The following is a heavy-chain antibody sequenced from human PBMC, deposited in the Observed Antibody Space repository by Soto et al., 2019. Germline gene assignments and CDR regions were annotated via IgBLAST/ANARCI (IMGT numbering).Heavy chain of an antibody. Sequence: PSETLSLTCTVSGGSISSYYWSWIRQPPGKGLEWIGYIYYSGSTNYNPSLKSRVTISVDTSKNQFSLKLSSVTAADTAVYYCARVVLGYCSGGSCYSGYNWFDPWGQGTLVTVSS. V-gene: IGHV4-59*01. CDR1: GGSISSYY. J-gene: IGHJ5*02. D-gene: IGHD2-15*01. CDR2: IYYSGST. CDR3: ARVVLGYCSGGSCYSGYNWFDP.